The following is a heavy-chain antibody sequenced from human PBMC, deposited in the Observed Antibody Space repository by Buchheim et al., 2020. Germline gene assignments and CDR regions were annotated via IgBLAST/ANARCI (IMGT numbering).Heavy chain of an antibody. V-gene: IGHV3-48*02. CDR1: GFTFSSYS. CDR2: ISSSSSTI. J-gene: IGHJ6*02. D-gene: IGHD3-3*01. Sequence: EVQLVESGGGLVQPGGSLRLSCAASGFTFSSYSMNWVRQAPGKGLEWVSYISSSSSTIYYADSVKGRFTISRDNAKNSLYLQMNSLRDEDTAVYYCARAGGNYDFWSGYPKPADYYYGMDVWGQGTT. CDR3: ARAGGNYDFWSGYPKPADYYYGMDV.